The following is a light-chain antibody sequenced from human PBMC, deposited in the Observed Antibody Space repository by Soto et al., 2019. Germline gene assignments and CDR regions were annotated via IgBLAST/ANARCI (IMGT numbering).Light chain of an antibody. V-gene: IGKV3-15*01. CDR2: GAS. J-gene: IGKJ2*01. CDR3: QHYNNWPFT. Sequence: EIVMTQSPATLSVSPGERATLSCRASQSVSSNLAWYQQKPGQAPSLLIYGASARATGIPARFSGSGSGTEFTRTIISLQSEDFAVYYCQHYNNWPFTFGQGTKLEIK. CDR1: QSVSSN.